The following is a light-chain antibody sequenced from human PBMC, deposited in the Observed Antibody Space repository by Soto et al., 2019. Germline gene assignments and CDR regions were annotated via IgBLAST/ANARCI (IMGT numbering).Light chain of an antibody. CDR1: QSVSNNY. Sequence: ENVLTQSPGTLSLSPGDRASLSRRASQSVSNNYVAWHQQRPGQAPRLLIFGASNRATGVPDRFTGSASGTDFTLTISRLQPEDFALYFCQQYASSPVTFGGGTKLEI. J-gene: IGKJ4*01. V-gene: IGKV3-20*01. CDR2: GAS. CDR3: QQYASSPVT.